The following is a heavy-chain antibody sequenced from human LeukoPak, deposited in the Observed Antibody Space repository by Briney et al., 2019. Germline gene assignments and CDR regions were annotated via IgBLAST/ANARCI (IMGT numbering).Heavy chain of an antibody. CDR2: INHSGST. CDR3: ARRGYYYGSGSYSDY. J-gene: IGHJ4*02. Sequence: SETLSLTCAVYGGSFSRYYWSWIRQPPGKGLEWIGEINHSGSTNYNPSLKSRVTISVDTSKNQFSLKLSSVTAADTAVYYCARRGYYYGSGSYSDYWGQGTLVTVSS. V-gene: IGHV4-34*01. CDR1: GGSFSRYY. D-gene: IGHD3-10*01.